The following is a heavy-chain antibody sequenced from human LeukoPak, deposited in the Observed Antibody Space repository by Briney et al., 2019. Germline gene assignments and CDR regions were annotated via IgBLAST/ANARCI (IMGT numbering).Heavy chain of an antibody. CDR1: GGSISSGDYY. CDR2: IYYSGST. V-gene: IGHV4-30-4*01. D-gene: IGHD2-15*01. CDR3: ARDREWCSGGSCYSRWFDP. Sequence: SETLSLTCTVSGGSISSGDYYWSWIRQPPGKGLEWIGYIYYSGSTYYNPSLESRVTISVDTSKNQFSLKLSSVTAADTAVYYCARDREWCSGGSCYSRWFDPWGQGTLVTVSS. J-gene: IGHJ5*02.